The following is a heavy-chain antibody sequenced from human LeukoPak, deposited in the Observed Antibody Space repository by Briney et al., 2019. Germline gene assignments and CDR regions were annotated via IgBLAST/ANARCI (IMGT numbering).Heavy chain of an antibody. Sequence: GGSLRLSCVVSGFTFSDSYMTWLRQTPGKGLESVAYISPSSHDIYYADSVKGRFTISRDNAKTSLYLQMNSLGPDDTALYYCSTDPRLLTYWGHGTLVTVSS. CDR2: ISPSSHDI. J-gene: IGHJ4*01. CDR3: STDPRLLTY. CDR1: GFTFSDSY. V-gene: IGHV3-11*01. D-gene: IGHD2-8*01.